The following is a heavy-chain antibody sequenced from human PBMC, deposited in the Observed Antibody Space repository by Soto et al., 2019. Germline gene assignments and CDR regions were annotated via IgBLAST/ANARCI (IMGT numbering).Heavy chain of an antibody. CDR1: GDSISSSHW. V-gene: IGHV4-4*02. CDR3: ARQLERGGLPEGFEY. D-gene: IGHD1-1*01. CDR2: IFHSGTT. Sequence: QVQLQESGPGLVTPSGTLSLTCVVSGDSISSSHWWSWVRQPPGKGLEWIGEIFHSGTTKYNPSLESRVTMSVDKSNNQLSLKLSSVTAADTAVYYCARQLERGGLPEGFEYWGQGTLATVSS. J-gene: IGHJ4*02.